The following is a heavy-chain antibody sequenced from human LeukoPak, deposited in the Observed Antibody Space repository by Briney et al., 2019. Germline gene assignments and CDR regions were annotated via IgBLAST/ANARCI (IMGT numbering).Heavy chain of an antibody. CDR1: GGSFSGYY. Sequence: SETLSLTCAVYGGSFSGYYWSWIRQPPGKGLEWIGEINHSGSTNYNPSLKSRVTISVDTFKNQFSLKLSSVTAADTAVYYCASDYGDYEDWGQGTLVTVSS. D-gene: IGHD4-17*01. V-gene: IGHV4-34*01. J-gene: IGHJ4*02. CDR3: ASDYGDYED. CDR2: INHSGST.